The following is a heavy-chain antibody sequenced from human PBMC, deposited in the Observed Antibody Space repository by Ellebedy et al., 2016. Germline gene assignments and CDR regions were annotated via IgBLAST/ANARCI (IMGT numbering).Heavy chain of an antibody. V-gene: IGHV4-31*03. D-gene: IGHD3-22*01. CDR3: ATLGIVVSAFDI. CDR1: GGSISSGGYY. Sequence: SETLSLTCTVSGGSISSGGYYWSWIRQHPGKGLEWIGYIYYSGSTYYNPSLKSRVTISVDTSKNQFSLKLSSVTAADTAVYYCATLGIVVSAFDIWGQGTMVTVSS. J-gene: IGHJ3*02. CDR2: IYYSGST.